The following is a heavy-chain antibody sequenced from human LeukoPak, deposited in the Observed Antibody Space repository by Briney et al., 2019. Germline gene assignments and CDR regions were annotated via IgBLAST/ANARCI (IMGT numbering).Heavy chain of an antibody. CDR3: ARDVTYYGGDWFDP. CDR1: GFTFGSSA. Sequence: GGSLRLSCAASGFTFGSSAMIWVRQAPGKGLEWVSYISSGSSPIYYADSVRGRFTISRDNAKNSLYLQMNSLRAGGTAVYYCARDVTYYGGDWFDPWGQGTLVTVSS. J-gene: IGHJ5*02. D-gene: IGHD4-23*01. V-gene: IGHV3-48*04. CDR2: ISSGSSPI.